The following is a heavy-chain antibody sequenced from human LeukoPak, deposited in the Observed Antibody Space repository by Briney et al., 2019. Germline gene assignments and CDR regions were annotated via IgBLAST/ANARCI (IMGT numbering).Heavy chain of an antibody. V-gene: IGHV3-21*01. CDR2: ISSSSSYI. D-gene: IGHD3-10*01. Sequence: GGSLRLSCAASGFTFSSYSMNWVRQAPGKGLEWVSSISSSSSYIYYADSVKGRFTISRDNAKNSLYLQMNSLRAEDTAVYYCARECIWFGEFLFDYWGQGTLVTVSS. CDR1: GFTFSSYS. J-gene: IGHJ4*02. CDR3: ARECIWFGEFLFDY.